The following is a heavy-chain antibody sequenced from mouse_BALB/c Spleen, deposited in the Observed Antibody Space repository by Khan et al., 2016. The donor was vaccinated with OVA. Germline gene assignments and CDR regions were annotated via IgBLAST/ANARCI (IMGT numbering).Heavy chain of an antibody. J-gene: IGHJ3*01. CDR1: GYTFTSYT. CDR2: INPSSGYT. Sequence: QVQLQQSGAELARPGASVKMSCKASGYTFTSYTIHWIKQRPGQGLEWIGYINPSSGYTNYNQKFKDKATLTADKSSTTAYMQLSSLTSDDSAVYYCARDGAYYRNDGWFAYWGQGTRVTVSA. V-gene: IGHV1-4*01. CDR3: ARDGAYYRNDGWFAY. D-gene: IGHD2-14*01.